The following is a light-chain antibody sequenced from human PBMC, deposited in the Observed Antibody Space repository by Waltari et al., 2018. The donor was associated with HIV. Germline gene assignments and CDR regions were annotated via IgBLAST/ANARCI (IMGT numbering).Light chain of an antibody. V-gene: IGLV2-14*03. CDR2: DVT. J-gene: IGLJ3*02. CDR3: ASYTHSSTLV. Sequence: QSALTQPASVSGSPGQSITISCTGTSGDVGGFDFVSWYQQHPGTAPKFIISDVTNRPSGVSSRFSGSKSGNTASLTISGLQGEDEAHYYCASYTHSSTLVFGGGTKLTVL. CDR1: SGDVGGFDF.